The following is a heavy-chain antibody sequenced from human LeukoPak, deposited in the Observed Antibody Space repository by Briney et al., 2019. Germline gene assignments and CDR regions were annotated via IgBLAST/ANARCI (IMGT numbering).Heavy chain of an antibody. D-gene: IGHD6-13*01. V-gene: IGHV3-7*01. CDR3: ARGMVSSWYYFDY. CDR2: IKQDGSEK. CDR1: GFTFSSYW. Sequence: PGGSLSLSCAASGFTFSSYWMSWVRQAPGKGLEWVANIKQDGSEKYYVDSVKGRFTISRDNAKNSLYLQMNSLRAEDTAVYYCARGMVSSWYYFDYWGQGTLVTVSS. J-gene: IGHJ4*02.